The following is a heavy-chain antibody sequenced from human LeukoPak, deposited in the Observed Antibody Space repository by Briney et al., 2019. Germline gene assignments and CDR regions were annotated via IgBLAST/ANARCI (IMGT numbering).Heavy chain of an antibody. CDR1: GFTFSS. J-gene: IGHJ4*02. V-gene: IGHV3-23*01. CDR3: AKDYVLRYFDWSPTFFDY. Sequence: GRSLRLSCAASGFTFSSWVRQAPGKGLEWVSVISGRGTSTYYPDSVRGRFTISRDNSKNTLYLQMNSLRAEDTAVYYCAKDYVLRYFDWSPTFFDYWGQGTLVTVSS. D-gene: IGHD3-9*01. CDR2: ISGRGTST.